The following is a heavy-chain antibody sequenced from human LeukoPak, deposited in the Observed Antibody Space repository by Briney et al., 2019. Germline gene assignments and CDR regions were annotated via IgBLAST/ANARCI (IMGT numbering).Heavy chain of an antibody. V-gene: IGHV3-33*01. CDR1: GFTFSSYG. CDR3: ARDPVYCSGGSCYGAGWFDP. D-gene: IGHD2-15*01. Sequence: PGGSLRLSCAASGFTFSSYGMHWVRQAPGKGLEWVAAIWYDGSNKYYADSVKGRFTISRDNSKNTLYLQMNSLRAEDTAVYYCARDPVYCSGGSCYGAGWFDPWGQGTLVTVSS. J-gene: IGHJ5*02. CDR2: IWYDGSNK.